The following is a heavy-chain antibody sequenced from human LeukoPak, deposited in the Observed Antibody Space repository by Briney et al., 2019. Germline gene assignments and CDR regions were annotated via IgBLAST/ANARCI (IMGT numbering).Heavy chain of an antibody. D-gene: IGHD3-22*01. CDR3: AIDEGNYYDSSGYPDY. CDR2: IIPILGIA. Sequence: LVASVKVSRKASGGTFSSYTISWVRQAPGQGLEWMGRIIPILGIANYAQKFQGRVTITADKSTSTAYMELSSLRSEDTAVYYCAIDEGNYYDSSGYPDYWGQGTLVTVSS. V-gene: IGHV1-69*02. CDR1: GGTFSSYT. J-gene: IGHJ4*02.